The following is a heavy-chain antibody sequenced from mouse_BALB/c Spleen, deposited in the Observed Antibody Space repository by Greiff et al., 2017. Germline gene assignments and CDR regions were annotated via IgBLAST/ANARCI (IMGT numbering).Heavy chain of an antibody. J-gene: IGHJ3*01. CDR1: GYTFTSYT. CDR2: INPSSGYT. Sequence: VKLVESGAELARPGASVKMSCKASGYTFTSYTMHWVKQRPGQGLEWIGYINPSSGYTNYNQKFKDKATLTADKSSSTAYMQLSSLTSEDSAVYYCARSNWEAWFAYWGQGTLVTVSA. CDR3: ARSNWEAWFAY. D-gene: IGHD4-1*01. V-gene: IGHV1-4*01.